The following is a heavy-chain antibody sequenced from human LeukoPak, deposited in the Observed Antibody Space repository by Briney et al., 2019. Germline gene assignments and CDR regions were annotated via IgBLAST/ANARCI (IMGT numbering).Heavy chain of an antibody. D-gene: IGHD3-22*01. J-gene: IGHJ4*02. CDR1: GGSISNYY. CDR3: ARGQQGYYYDSSGYPASFDY. CDR2: IYTSGST. Sequence: SETLSLTCTVSGGSISNYYWNWIRQPAGKGLEWIGRIYTSGSTNYNPSLKSRVTMPVDTSKNQFSLELSSVTAADTAVYYCARGQQGYYYDSSGYPASFDYWGQGTLVTVSS. V-gene: IGHV4-4*07.